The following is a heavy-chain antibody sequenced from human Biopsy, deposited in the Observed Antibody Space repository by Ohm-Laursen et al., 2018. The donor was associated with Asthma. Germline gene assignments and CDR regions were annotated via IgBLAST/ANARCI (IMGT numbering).Heavy chain of an antibody. D-gene: IGHD6-13*01. J-gene: IGHJ6*02. V-gene: IGHV4-39*01. CDR3: VRGSSSWHHGPFHYYYGLDV. Sequence: SGTLSLTCSLSSGSGGYMRSGNHYWGWIRQPPGKGLEWIGSIYYSGTTYYNPSLESRVTVSADTSKNQFSLKLTSVTAADTAVYYCVRGSSSWHHGPFHYYYGLDVWGQGTTATVSS. CDR1: SGSGGYMRSGNHY. CDR2: IYYSGTT.